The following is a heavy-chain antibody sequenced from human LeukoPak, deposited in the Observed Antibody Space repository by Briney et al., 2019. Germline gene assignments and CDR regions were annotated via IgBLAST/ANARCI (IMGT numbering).Heavy chain of an antibody. CDR1: GFTFSSYA. Sequence: HSGGSLRLFRAASGFTFSSYAMHCVRLAPGGGLGFLAVISYDGSNKYYTDSVKGGFTISREIFKNTLYLQINSLGAEDTAVYNCARGRRQRHVGRGYYFLFAYWGQGTLVTVSS. V-gene: IGHV3-30-3*01. CDR2: ISYDGSNK. CDR3: ARGRRQRHVGRGYYFLFAY. J-gene: IGHJ4*02. D-gene: IGHD3-22*01.